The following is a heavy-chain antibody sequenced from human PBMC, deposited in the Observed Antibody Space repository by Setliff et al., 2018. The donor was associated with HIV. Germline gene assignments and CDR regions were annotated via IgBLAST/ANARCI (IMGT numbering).Heavy chain of an antibody. CDR2: IHYSGFA. V-gene: IGHV4-59*08. CDR1: GGSMTGYY. Sequence: SETLSLTCTVSGGSMTGYYWSWIRQPPGKGLEWIAYIHYSGFANYNPSLKSRVTISVDTSQNQFSLILSPVAAADTAVYYCARQTGLRGYYGSNSLYYFDYWGKGMLVTVSS. CDR3: ARQTGLRGYYGSNSLYYFDY. J-gene: IGHJ4*02. D-gene: IGHD3-10*01.